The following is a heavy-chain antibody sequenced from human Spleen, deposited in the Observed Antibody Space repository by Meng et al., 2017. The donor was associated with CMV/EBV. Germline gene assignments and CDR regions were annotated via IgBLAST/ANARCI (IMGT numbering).Heavy chain of an antibody. Sequence: GESLKISCAASGFIFSNYWMHWVRQTPGKGLVWVSRIDSDGSSTTYADSVKGRFTISRDNAKNSLYLQMNRLRPEDVALYYCAKGLDSYARYGMDVWGQGTTVTVSS. V-gene: IGHV3-74*01. CDR1: GFIFSNYW. D-gene: IGHD3-16*01. CDR2: IDSDGSST. CDR3: AKGLDSYARYGMDV. J-gene: IGHJ6*02.